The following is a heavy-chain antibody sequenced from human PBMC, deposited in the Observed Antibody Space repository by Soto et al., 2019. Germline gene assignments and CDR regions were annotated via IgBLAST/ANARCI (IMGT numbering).Heavy chain of an antibody. J-gene: IGHJ4*02. CDR3: XRRGSGSYYDY. V-gene: IGHV3-23*01. D-gene: IGHD1-26*01. CDR1: GFTFSSYA. Sequence: EVQLLESGGGLVQPGGSLRLSCAASGFTFSSYAMRWVRQAPGKGLEWVSAISGSGGSTYYADSVKGRFTISRDNSKNTLYLQMNSXXXXXXXXXXXXRRGSGSYYDYWGQGTLVTVSS. CDR2: ISGSGGST.